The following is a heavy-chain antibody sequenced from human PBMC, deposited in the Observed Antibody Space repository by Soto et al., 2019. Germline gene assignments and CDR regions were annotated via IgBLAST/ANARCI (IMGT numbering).Heavy chain of an antibody. V-gene: IGHV4-59*08. CDR1: GGSISGYY. D-gene: IGHD3-10*01. J-gene: IGHJ4*02. Sequence: QVQLQESGPGLVKPSETLSLTCTVSGGSISGYYWSWIRQPPGKGLEWIGYVYHSGSTNYNPSLKSRVTISVDTSKNQFSLKLSSMTAEDTAVYSCASYGSGSYSFVYWGQGTLVTVSS. CDR3: ASYGSGSYSFVY. CDR2: VYHSGST.